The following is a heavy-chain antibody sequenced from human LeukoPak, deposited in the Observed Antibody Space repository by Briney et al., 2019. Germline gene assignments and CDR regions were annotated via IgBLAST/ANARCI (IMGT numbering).Heavy chain of an antibody. CDR3: ARYGGGHWAFDI. D-gene: IGHD3-10*01. J-gene: IGHJ3*02. CDR2: ISSSSSYI. CDR1: GFTFSSYS. V-gene: IGHV3-21*01. Sequence: PGGSLRLSCAVSGFTFSSYSMNWVRQAPGKGLEWVSSISSSSSYIYYADSVKGRFTISRDNAKNSLYLQMNSLRAEDTAVYYCARYGGGHWAFDIWGQGTMVTVSS.